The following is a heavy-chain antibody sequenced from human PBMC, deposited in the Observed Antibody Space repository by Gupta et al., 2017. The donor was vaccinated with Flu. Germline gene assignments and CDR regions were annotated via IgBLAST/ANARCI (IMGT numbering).Heavy chain of an antibody. D-gene: IGHD2-8*01. Sequence: MNVVRQTPGGGVEWVSSISAQSDYIYYAESLPSRFTISRDNAKNSLYLQMNSLRAEDTALYYGVRARTPCTNGICYRFDSCRQGTRVTVSS. CDR2: ISAQSDYI. V-gene: IGHV3-21*01. CDR3: VRARTPCTNGICYRFDS. J-gene: IGHJ4*02.